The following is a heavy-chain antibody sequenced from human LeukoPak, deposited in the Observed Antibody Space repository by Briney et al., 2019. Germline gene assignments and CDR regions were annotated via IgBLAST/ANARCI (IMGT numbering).Heavy chain of an antibody. CDR1: GGSISSGSYC. J-gene: IGHJ4*02. D-gene: IGHD3-3*01. CDR2: IHTSGST. V-gene: IGHV4-61*09. CDR3: ELRFLEWLPDYFDY. Sequence: SETLSLTCTVSGGSISSGSYCWSWIRQPAGKGLEWIGHIHTSGSTNYNPSLKSRVTISVDTSKNQFSLKLSSVTAADTAVYYCELRFLEWLPDYFDYWGQGTLVTVSS.